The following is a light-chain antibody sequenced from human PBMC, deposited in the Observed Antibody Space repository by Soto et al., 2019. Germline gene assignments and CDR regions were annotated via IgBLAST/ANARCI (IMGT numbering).Light chain of an antibody. CDR1: LSSIATNY. Sequence: QSVLTQPPSVSAAPGQTVTFSCTGLSSIATNYASWYQQFPGAAPKLLIYDSDKRPSGIPQRFSASKSGTSATLYITGLQTGDEAEYYCGVWDGGLGLYVFGDGTKVTVL. CDR3: GVWDGGLGLYV. CDR2: DSD. V-gene: IGLV1-51*01. J-gene: IGLJ1*01.